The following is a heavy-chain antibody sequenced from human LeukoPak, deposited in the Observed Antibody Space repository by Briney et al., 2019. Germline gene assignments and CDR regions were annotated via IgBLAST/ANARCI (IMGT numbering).Heavy chain of an antibody. CDR1: GGSISSGDYY. D-gene: IGHD1-26*01. Sequence: SQTLSLTCTVSGGSISSGDYYWSWIRQPPGKGLEWIGYIYYSGSTYYNPSLKSRVTIPVDTSKNQFSLKLSSVTAADTAVYYCARAPLYSGSYGNWGQGTLVTVSS. J-gene: IGHJ4*02. CDR2: IYYSGST. CDR3: ARAPLYSGSYGN. V-gene: IGHV4-30-4*08.